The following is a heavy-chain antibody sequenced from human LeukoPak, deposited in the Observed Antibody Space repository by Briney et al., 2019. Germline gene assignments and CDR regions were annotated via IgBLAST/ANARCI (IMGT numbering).Heavy chain of an antibody. J-gene: IGHJ4*02. D-gene: IGHD6-19*01. Sequence: SQTLSLTCTVSGGSISSGSYYWSWIRQPAGKGLEWIERIYTSGSTNYNPSLKSRVTISVDTSKNQFSLKLSSVTAADTAVYYCARDRGGSSGWYGFDYWGQGTLVTVSS. V-gene: IGHV4-61*02. CDR3: ARDRGGSSGWYGFDY. CDR2: IYTSGST. CDR1: GGSISSGSYY.